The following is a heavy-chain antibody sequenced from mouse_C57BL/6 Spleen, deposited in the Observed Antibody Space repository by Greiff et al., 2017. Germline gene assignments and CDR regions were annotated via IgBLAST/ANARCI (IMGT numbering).Heavy chain of an antibody. J-gene: IGHJ1*03. V-gene: IGHV5-4*01. CDR3: ARDRGSNYVGWYFDV. Sequence: EVKLQESGGGLVKPGGSLKLSCAASGFTFSSYAMSWVRQTPEKRLEWVATISDGGSYTYYPDNVKGRFTISRDNAKNNLYLQMSHLKSEDTAMYYCARDRGSNYVGWYFDVWGTGTTVTVSS. CDR1: GFTFSSYA. D-gene: IGHD2-5*01. CDR2: ISDGGSYT.